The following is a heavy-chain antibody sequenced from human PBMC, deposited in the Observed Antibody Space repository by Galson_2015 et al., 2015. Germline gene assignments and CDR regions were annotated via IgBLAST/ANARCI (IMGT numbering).Heavy chain of an antibody. J-gene: IGHJ6*03. CDR3: ARGGLRYMDV. V-gene: IGHV2-70*04. CDR1: GFSLSTSGMR. D-gene: IGHD2-8*01. CDR2: IDWDDDK. Sequence: PALVKPTQTLTLTCTFSGFSLSTSGMRVSWIRQPPGKALEWLARIDWDDDKFYSTSLKTRLTISKDTSKNQVVLTMTNMDPVDTATYYCARGGLRYMDVWGKGTTVTVSS.